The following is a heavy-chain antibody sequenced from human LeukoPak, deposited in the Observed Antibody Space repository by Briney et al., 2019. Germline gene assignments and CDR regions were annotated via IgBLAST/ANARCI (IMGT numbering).Heavy chain of an antibody. CDR3: ARQGMRGVPAAGSLD. V-gene: IGHV5-51*01. J-gene: IGHJ4*02. CDR1: GYNFNEYH. Sequence: GESLKISCKTSGYNFNEYHIGWVRQMPGQGLEWIGIIHPGDSDPRYSPSFRGQVTISTDGSIRTAYLQWSSLKASDTAMYYCARQGMRGVPAAGSLDWGQGTLVTVSS. CDR2: IHPGDSDP. D-gene: IGHD2-2*01.